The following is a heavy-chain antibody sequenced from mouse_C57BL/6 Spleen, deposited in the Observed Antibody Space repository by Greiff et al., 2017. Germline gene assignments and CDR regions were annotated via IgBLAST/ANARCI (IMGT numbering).Heavy chain of an antibody. D-gene: IGHD2-4*01. CDR3: ARCDYDFDY. CDR1: GYAFSRYW. CDR2: IYPGDGDT. V-gene: IGHV1-80*01. J-gene: IGHJ2*01. Sequence: QVQLQQSGAELVKPGASVKISCKASGYAFSRYWMNWVKQRPGKGLEWIGQIYPGDGDTNYNGKFKGKATLTADKSSSTAYMQLSSLTSEDSAVYFCARCDYDFDYWGQGTTLTVSS.